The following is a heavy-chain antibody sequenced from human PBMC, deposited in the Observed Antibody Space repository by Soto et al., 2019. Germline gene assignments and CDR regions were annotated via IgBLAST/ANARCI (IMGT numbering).Heavy chain of an antibody. CDR2: ISSSSSTI. D-gene: IGHD3-22*01. V-gene: IGHV3-48*02. J-gene: IGHJ3*02. Sequence: GGSLRLSCAASGFTFSSYSMNWVRQAPGKGLEWVSYISSSSSTIYYADSVKGRFTISRDNAKNSLYLQMNSLRDEDTAVYYCARDRSGSAEYYYDSSGYFNDAFDIWGQGTMVSVSS. CDR3: ARDRSGSAEYYYDSSGYFNDAFDI. CDR1: GFTFSSYS.